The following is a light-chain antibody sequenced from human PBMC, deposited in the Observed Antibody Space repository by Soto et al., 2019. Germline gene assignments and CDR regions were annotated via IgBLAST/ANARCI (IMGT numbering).Light chain of an antibody. CDR3: CSYAGSNTLA. Sequence: QSALTQPRSVSRSPGQSVTISCSGTIRDIGGYNFISWYQQHPGAAPKIIIYDVSKRPSGVPDRFSGSTSGNTASLTISGLQAEDDAFYYCCSYAGSNTLAFGGGTKLTVL. J-gene: IGLJ2*01. V-gene: IGLV2-11*01. CDR1: IRDIGGYNF. CDR2: DVS.